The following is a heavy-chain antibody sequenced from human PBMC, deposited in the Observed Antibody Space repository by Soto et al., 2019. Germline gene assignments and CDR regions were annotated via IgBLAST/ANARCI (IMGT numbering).Heavy chain of an antibody. V-gene: IGHV1-2*04. Sequence: ASVKVSCKASGYTFTGYYMHWVLQAPGQGLEWMGWINPNSGGTDYAQKFQGWVTMTRDTSISTAYMELSRLRSDDTAVYYCARERYDFWSGYASPYYYYGMDVWGQGTTVTVSS. D-gene: IGHD3-3*01. CDR3: ARERYDFWSGYASPYYYYGMDV. CDR2: INPNSGGT. J-gene: IGHJ6*02. CDR1: GYTFTGYY.